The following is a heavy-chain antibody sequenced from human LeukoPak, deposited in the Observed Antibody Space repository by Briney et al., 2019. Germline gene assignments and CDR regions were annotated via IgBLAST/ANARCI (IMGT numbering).Heavy chain of an antibody. V-gene: IGHV4-30-2*01. CDR1: GGSISSGGYC. CDR3: ARDSGGNYYDSSGYYQRVRSNAFDI. J-gene: IGHJ3*02. CDR2: IYHSGST. D-gene: IGHD3-22*01. Sequence: PSETLSLTCAVSGGSISSGGYCWGWIRQPPGKGLEWIVYIYHSGSTYYNPSLKSRVTISVDRSKNQFSLKLSSVTAADTAVYYCARDSGGNYYDSSGYYQRVRSNAFDIWGQGTMVTVSS.